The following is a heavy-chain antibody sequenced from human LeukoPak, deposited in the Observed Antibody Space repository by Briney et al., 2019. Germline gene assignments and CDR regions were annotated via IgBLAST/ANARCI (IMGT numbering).Heavy chain of an antibody. CDR2: IWYDGSNK. Sequence: GRSLRLSCAASGFTFSSYGMHWVRQAPGKGLEWVAVIWYDGSNKYYADSVKGRFTISRDNSKNTLYLQMNSLRAEDTAVYYCARDGREQWLVPKDAFDIWGQGTMATVSS. CDR3: ARDGREQWLVPKDAFDI. V-gene: IGHV3-33*01. CDR1: GFTFSSYG. J-gene: IGHJ3*02. D-gene: IGHD6-19*01.